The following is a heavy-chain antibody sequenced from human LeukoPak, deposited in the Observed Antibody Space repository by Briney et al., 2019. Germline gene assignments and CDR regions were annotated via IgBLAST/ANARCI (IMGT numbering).Heavy chain of an antibody. J-gene: IGHJ4*02. V-gene: IGHV4-59*08. Sequence: SETLSLTCTVSGGSISSYYWSWIRQPPGRGLEWIGYIYYSGSTSYNPSLKSRVTISVDTSKNQFSLKLSSVTAADTAVYYCASTTGYSYGYWGQGTLVTVSS. D-gene: IGHD5-18*01. CDR2: IYYSGST. CDR3: ASTTGYSYGY. CDR1: GGSISSYY.